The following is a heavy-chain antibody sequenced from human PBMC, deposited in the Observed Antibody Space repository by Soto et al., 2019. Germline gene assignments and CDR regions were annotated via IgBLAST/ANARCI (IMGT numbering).Heavy chain of an antibody. V-gene: IGHV4-4*02. CDR3: VRARGYDSKVY. Sequence: QVQVQESGPGLLKPSGTLALTCDVSGGSISDIDWWSWVRQPPGKGMEWIGEIHLTGRTHHNPSLQCRVILSVHTSKNQLSLNLRSVTAADTAVYYFVRARGYDSKVYWGQGTLVTVSS. CDR1: GGSISDIDW. D-gene: IGHD5-12*01. J-gene: IGHJ4*02. CDR2: IHLTGRT.